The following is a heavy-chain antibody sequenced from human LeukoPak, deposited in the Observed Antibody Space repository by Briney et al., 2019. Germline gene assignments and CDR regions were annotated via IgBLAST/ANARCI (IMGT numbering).Heavy chain of an antibody. Sequence: PSQTLSLTCTVSGGSISSGSYYWSWIRQPAGKGLEWIGRIYTSGSTNYNPSLKSRVTISVDTSKNQFSLKLSSVTAADTAVYYCARGSRWAAAEPFDIWGQGTMVTVFS. CDR1: GGSISSGSYY. J-gene: IGHJ3*02. CDR2: IYTSGST. CDR3: ARGSRWAAAEPFDI. V-gene: IGHV4-61*02. D-gene: IGHD6-13*01.